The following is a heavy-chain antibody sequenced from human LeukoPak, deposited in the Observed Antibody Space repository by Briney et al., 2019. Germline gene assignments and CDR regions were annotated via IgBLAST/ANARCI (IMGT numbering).Heavy chain of an antibody. CDR2: ISYDGSNK. J-gene: IGHJ4*02. Sequence: PGRSLRLSCAASGFTFSSYAMHWVRQAPGKGLEWVAVISYDGSNKYYADSVKGRFTISRDNSKNTLYLQMNSLRAEDTAVYYCARDRGPRLSFFFDYWGQGTLVTVSS. D-gene: IGHD5-12*01. V-gene: IGHV3-30-3*01. CDR3: ARDRGPRLSFFFDY. CDR1: GFTFSSYA.